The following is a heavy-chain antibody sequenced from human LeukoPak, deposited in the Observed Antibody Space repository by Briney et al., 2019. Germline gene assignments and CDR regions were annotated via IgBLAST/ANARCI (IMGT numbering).Heavy chain of an antibody. CDR1: GGTFSRYA. CDR2: ITPIFGTT. D-gene: IGHD7-27*01. J-gene: IGHJ4*02. Sequence: SVKVSCKASGGTFSRYAINWVRQAPGQGLEWMGGITPIFGTTNHAQKFQGRVTITADESTSTAYMELSSLISEDTAVYYCATIMGELGPFDYWGQGTLVTVSS. V-gene: IGHV1-69*13. CDR3: ATIMGELGPFDY.